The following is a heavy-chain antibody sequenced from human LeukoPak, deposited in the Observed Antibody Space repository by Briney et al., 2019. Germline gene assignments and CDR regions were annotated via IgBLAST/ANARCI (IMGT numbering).Heavy chain of an antibody. D-gene: IGHD5-18*01. CDR3: ARGWRGYNYGQSPFDY. CDR2: INHSGST. CDR1: GGSFSGYY. V-gene: IGHV4-34*01. J-gene: IGHJ4*02. Sequence: SETLSLTCAVYGGSFSGYYWSWIRQPPGKGLEWIGEINHSGSTNYNPSLKSRVTISVDTSKNQFSLKLSSVTAADTAVYYCARGWRGYNYGQSPFDYWGQGTLVTVSS.